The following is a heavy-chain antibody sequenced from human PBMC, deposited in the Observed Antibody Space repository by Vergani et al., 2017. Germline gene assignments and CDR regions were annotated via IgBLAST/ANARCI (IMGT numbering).Heavy chain of an antibody. Sequence: EVQLVQSGAEVKKPGESLKISCKGSGYSFTSYWIGWVRQMPGKGLEWIGSIYHSGSTSYNPSLKSRVTISVDTSKNQFSLKLSSVTAADTAVYYCARDYYDSSGYYFDYWGQGTLVTVSS. CDR3: ARDYYDSSGYYFDY. V-gene: IGHV5-51*01. D-gene: IGHD3-22*01. J-gene: IGHJ4*02. CDR2: IYHSGST. CDR1: GYSFTSYW.